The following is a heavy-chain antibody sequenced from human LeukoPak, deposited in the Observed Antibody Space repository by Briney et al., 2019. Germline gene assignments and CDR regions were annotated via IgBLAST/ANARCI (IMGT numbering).Heavy chain of an antibody. J-gene: IGHJ6*02. CDR2: INHSGTT. D-gene: IGHD1-26*01. Sequence: SETLSLTCAVYGGSFSDYYWSWIRQPPGKGLEWIGEINHSGTTNYSPSLKRRVTLSLDTSKNQVSLRLSSVTAADTAVYYCARQQYTGSYYYDYGMDVWGQGTTVTVSS. CDR3: ARQQYTGSYYYDYGMDV. CDR1: GGSFSDYY. V-gene: IGHV4-34*01.